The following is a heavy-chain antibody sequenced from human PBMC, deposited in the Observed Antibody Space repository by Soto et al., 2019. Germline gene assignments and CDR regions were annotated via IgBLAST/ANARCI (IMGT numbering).Heavy chain of an antibody. J-gene: IGHJ4*02. D-gene: IGHD6-19*01. CDR3: ASGRAYSSGWYVPYYFDY. Sequence: PSQTLSLTCAISGDSVSSNSAAWNWIRQSPSRGLEWLGRTYYRSKWYNDYAVSVKSRITINPDTSKNQFSLQLNSVTPEDTAVYYCASGRAYSSGWYVPYYFDYWGQGTLVTVSS. CDR1: GDSVSSNSAA. CDR2: TYYRSKWYN. V-gene: IGHV6-1*01.